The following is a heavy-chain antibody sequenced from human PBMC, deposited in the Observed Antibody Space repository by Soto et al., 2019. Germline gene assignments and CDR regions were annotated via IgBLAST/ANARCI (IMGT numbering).Heavy chain of an antibody. J-gene: IGHJ5*02. CDR1: NDSIRSGTYY. Sequence: PSETLSLTCTVSNDSIRSGTYYWAWIRQPPGRGLEWMGSLSYLGTTDYNPSLKSRVTISKDASKNQFSLKLTSVTAADTAVYYCATGRSDSGWYEEHLWGRGTLVTRLL. D-gene: IGHD6-19*01. V-gene: IGHV4-39*01. CDR2: LSYLGTT. CDR3: ATGRSDSGWYEEHL.